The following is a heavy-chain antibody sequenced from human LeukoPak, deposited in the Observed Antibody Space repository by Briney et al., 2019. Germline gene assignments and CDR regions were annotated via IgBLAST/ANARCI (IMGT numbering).Heavy chain of an antibody. CDR3: AVDPGIAAAGGY. V-gene: IGHV1-69*05. CDR1: GGTFSSYA. Sequence: SVKVSCKASGGTFSSYAISWVRQAPGQGLEWMGGIIPIFGTANYAQKFQGRVTITTDESTSTAYMELSSLRSEDTAVYYCAVDPGIAAAGGYWGQGTLVTVSS. D-gene: IGHD6-13*01. J-gene: IGHJ4*02. CDR2: IIPIFGTA.